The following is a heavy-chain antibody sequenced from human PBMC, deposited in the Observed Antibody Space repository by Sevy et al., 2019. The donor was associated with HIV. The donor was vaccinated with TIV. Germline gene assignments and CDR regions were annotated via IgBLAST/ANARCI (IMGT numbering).Heavy chain of an antibody. CDR2: ISYDGSNK. CDR1: GFTFSSYA. Sequence: EGSLRLSCAASGFTFSSYAMHWVRQAPGKGLEWVAVISYDGSNKYYADSVKGRFTISRDNSKNTLYLQMNSLRAEDTAVYYCAAEGDHIYSSHFDDWGQGTLVTVSS. D-gene: IGHD4-4*01. J-gene: IGHJ4*02. CDR3: AAEGDHIYSSHFDD. V-gene: IGHV3-30-3*01.